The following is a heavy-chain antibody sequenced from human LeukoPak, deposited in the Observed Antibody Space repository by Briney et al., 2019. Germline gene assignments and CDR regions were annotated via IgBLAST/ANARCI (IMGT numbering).Heavy chain of an antibody. V-gene: IGHV4-61*02. Sequence: SETLSLTCTVSGGSISTGSYYWSWIRQPAGKGLEWIGRIYTSGSTNYNPSLKSRVTISVDTSKNQFSLKLNSVTAADTAVYYCARWATHYYYYYYMDVWGKGTTVTVSS. CDR2: IYTSGST. D-gene: IGHD5-24*01. CDR3: ARWATHYYYYYYMDV. CDR1: GGSISTGSYY. J-gene: IGHJ6*03.